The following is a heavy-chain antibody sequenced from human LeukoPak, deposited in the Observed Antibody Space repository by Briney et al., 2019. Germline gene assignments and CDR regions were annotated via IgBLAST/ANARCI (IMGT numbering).Heavy chain of an antibody. V-gene: IGHV4-30-4*07. D-gene: IGHD2-21*02. CDR1: GDSITSGGYS. J-gene: IGHJ6*03. CDR2: IYTSGST. CDR3: ARGVGDGYYYYYMDV. Sequence: SETLSLTCVVSGDSITSGGYSWSWIRQPPGKGLEWIGRIYTSGSTNYNPSLKSRVTISVDTSKNQFSLKLSSVTAADTAVYYCARGVGDGYYYYYMDVWGKGTTVAVSS.